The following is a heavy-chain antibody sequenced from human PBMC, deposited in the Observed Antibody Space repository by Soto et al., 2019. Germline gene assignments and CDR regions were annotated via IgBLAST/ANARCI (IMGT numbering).Heavy chain of an antibody. CDR1: GFTFSSYG. J-gene: IGHJ5*01. CDR2: ISYDGSNK. V-gene: IGHV3-30*18. CDR3: AKCPGVAAAGPPFDS. Sequence: GGFLRLSCAASGFTFSSYGIHWVRQAPGKGLEWVAVISYDGSNKYYADSVKGRFTISRDNSKNTLYLQMNSLRAEDTAVYYCAKCPGVAAAGPPFDSWGQGTLVTVSS. D-gene: IGHD6-13*01.